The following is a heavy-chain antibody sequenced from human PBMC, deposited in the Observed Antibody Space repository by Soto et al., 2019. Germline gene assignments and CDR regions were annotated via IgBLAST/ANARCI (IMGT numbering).Heavy chain of an antibody. CDR2: IIPIFGTE. J-gene: IGHJ6*02. Sequence: QVHLVQSGAEVKKPGSSVRVSCKASGGTFSSYAISWVRQAPGQGLEWMGGIIPIFGTENYAQKFQGRVTITADESTSTAYMELSSLRSEDTAVYYCARDRIAGSKYYYGMDVWGQGTTVTVSS. D-gene: IGHD6-13*01. CDR3: ARDRIAGSKYYYGMDV. V-gene: IGHV1-69*01. CDR1: GGTFSSYA.